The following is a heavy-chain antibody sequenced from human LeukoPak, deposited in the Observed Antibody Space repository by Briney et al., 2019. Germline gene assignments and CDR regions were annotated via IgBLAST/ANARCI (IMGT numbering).Heavy chain of an antibody. CDR1: GGSITSGNYY. D-gene: IGHD3-3*01. CDR3: ARGVILGAPKYYFDS. Sequence: PSETLSLTCTVSGGSITSGNYYWSWIRQPAGKGLEWIGRVYSSESTNYNPSLKSRVTISVDTSKNQFSLNLSSVTAADTAVYYCARGVILGAPKYYFDSWGQGTLVTVSS. CDR2: VYSSEST. J-gene: IGHJ4*02. V-gene: IGHV4-61*02.